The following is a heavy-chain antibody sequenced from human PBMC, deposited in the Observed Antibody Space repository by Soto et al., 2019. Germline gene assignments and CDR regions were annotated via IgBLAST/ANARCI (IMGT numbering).Heavy chain of an antibody. Sequence: PSETLSLTCTVSGGSISSYYWSWIRQPPGKGLEWIGYIYYSGSTNYNPSLKSRVTISVDTSKNQFSLKLSSVTAADTAVYYCAREGYCSGGNCYYSGWFAPRGQGTLVIVSS. J-gene: IGHJ5*02. CDR1: GGSISSYY. D-gene: IGHD2-15*01. CDR2: IYYSGST. V-gene: IGHV4-59*01. CDR3: AREGYCSGGNCYYSGWFAP.